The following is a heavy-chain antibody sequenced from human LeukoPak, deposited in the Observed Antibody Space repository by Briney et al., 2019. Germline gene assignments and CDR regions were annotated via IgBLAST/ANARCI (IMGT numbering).Heavy chain of an antibody. CDR3: ARDIVGATNEPDY. V-gene: IGHV3-7*01. D-gene: IGHD1-26*01. Sequence: PGGSLRLSCAASGFTFSSYWMSWVRQAPGKGLEWVANIKQDGSEKYYADSVKGRFTISRDNAKNSLYLQMNSLRDEDTAVYYCARDIVGATNEPDYWGQGTLVTVSS. CDR2: IKQDGSEK. J-gene: IGHJ4*02. CDR1: GFTFSSYW.